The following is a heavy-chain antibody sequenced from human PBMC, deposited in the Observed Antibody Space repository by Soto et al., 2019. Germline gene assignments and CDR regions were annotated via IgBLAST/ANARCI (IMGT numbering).Heavy chain of an antibody. CDR3: AREDLVAAAEVYYYGMDV. Sequence: EASVKVSCKASGYTFTNYYMHWVRQAPGQGLEWMGIINPSGGTTSYAQKFQGRVTMTTDTSTSTAYMELRSLRSDDTAVYYCAREDLVAAAEVYYYGMDVWGQGTTVTVS. D-gene: IGHD6-13*01. CDR2: INPSGGTT. V-gene: IGHV1-46*01. CDR1: GYTFTNYY. J-gene: IGHJ6*02.